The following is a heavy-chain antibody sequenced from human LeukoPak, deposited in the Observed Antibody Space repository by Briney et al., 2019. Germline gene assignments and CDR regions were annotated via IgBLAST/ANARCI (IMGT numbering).Heavy chain of an antibody. J-gene: IGHJ4*02. V-gene: IGHV4-59*08. CDR1: AGWTSRYY. D-gene: IGHD3-9*01. Sequence: SDTVSLTCPRCAGWTSRYYGSWIRPPPRPELEVMGYSYYSGSTNYNPSLKSRVTISVDTSKNQFSLKLSSVTAADTAVYYCARQADYDILTGYAIDYWGQGTLVTVSS. CDR2: SYYSGST. CDR3: ARQADYDILTGYAIDY.